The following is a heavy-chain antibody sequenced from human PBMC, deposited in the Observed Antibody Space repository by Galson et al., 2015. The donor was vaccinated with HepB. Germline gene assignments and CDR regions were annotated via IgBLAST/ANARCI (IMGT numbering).Heavy chain of an antibody. CDR2: IWYDGSNK. V-gene: IGHV3-33*01. Sequence: SLRLSCAASGFTFSSYGMHWVRQAPGKGLEWVAVIWYDGSNKYYADSVKGRFTISRDNSKNTLYLQMNSLRAEDTAVYYCARACSSTSCQTHYYYYGMDVWGQGTTVTVSS. D-gene: IGHD2-2*01. CDR1: GFTFSSYG. J-gene: IGHJ6*02. CDR3: ARACSSTSCQTHYYYYGMDV.